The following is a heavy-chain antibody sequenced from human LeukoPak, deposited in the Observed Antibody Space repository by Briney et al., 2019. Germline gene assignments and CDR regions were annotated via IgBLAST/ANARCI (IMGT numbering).Heavy chain of an antibody. Sequence: SETLSLTCTVSGGSISSSSYYWGCIRQPPGKGLECIGSIYYSGSTYYNPSLKSRVTISVDTSKHQFSLKLSSVTAADTAVYYCARQQYNPYYYYYYMDVWGKGTTVTVSS. V-gene: IGHV4-39*01. CDR2: IYYSGST. D-gene: IGHD1-14*01. CDR3: ARQQYNPYYYYYYMDV. J-gene: IGHJ6*03. CDR1: GGSISSSSYY.